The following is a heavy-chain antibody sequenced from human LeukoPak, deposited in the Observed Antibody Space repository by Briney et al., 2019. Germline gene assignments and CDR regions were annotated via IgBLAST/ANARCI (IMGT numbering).Heavy chain of an antibody. CDR2: IYYDGTNR. J-gene: IGHJ4*02. V-gene: IGHV3-33*01. CDR1: GFNFNSYG. CDR3: ARDVINGYSYGYFDY. D-gene: IGHD5-18*01. Sequence: GGSLRLSCAASGFNFNSYGMHWVRQAPGKGLEWVAFIYYDGTNRFYGDSFKGRFTISRDNSKSTLYLQIDSLRAEDAAVYYCARDVINGYSYGYFDYWGQGTVVTVSS.